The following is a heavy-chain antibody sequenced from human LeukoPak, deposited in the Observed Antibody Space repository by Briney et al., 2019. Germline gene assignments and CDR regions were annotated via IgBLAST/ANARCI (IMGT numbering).Heavy chain of an antibody. J-gene: IGHJ6*03. CDR2: IDHSGST. V-gene: IGHV4-38-2*02. CDR1: GYSISSGYY. Sequence: PSETLSLTCSVSGYSISSGYYWGWIRQPPGKGLEWIGSIDHSGSTYYNPSLKSRVTISVVTSKNQFSLKLRSVTAADTAVYYCARVRSNWNYLYYYYYMDVWGKGTTVTVSS. D-gene: IGHD1-7*01. CDR3: ARVRSNWNYLYYYYYMDV.